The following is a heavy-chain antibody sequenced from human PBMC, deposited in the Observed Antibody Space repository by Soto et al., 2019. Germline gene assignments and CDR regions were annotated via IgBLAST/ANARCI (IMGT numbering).Heavy chain of an antibody. CDR3: ATDWGNSGYDIADY. CDR1: GGTFSSYA. J-gene: IGHJ4*02. CDR2: IIPIFGTA. Sequence: SVKVSCKASGGTFSSYAISWVRQAPGQGLEWMGGIIPIFGTANYAQKFQGRVTMTEDTSTDTAYMELSSLRSEDTAVYYCATDWGNSGYDIADYCGQGTLVTVSS. V-gene: IGHV1-69*06. D-gene: IGHD5-12*01.